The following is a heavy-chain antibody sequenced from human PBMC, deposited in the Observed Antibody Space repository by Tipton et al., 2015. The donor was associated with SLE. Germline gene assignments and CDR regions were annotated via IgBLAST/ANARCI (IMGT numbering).Heavy chain of an antibody. J-gene: IGHJ4*02. D-gene: IGHD1-26*01. V-gene: IGHV3-23*03. CDR3: ARDRVVGAEGGGHYLDY. CDR2: TYRGGTS. CDR1: GFSFSSHA. Sequence: SLRLSCAASGFSFSSHAMSWVRQAPGKGLEWVSVTYRGGTSYYVDSVRGRFTSSRDDSKNTLLLQMDSLTAEDTAVYYCARDRVVGAEGGGHYLDYWGQGTLVTVSS.